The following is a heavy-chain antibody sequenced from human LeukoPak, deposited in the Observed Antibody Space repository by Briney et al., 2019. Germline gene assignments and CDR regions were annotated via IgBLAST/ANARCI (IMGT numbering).Heavy chain of an antibody. Sequence: GGSLRLSCAASGFTFSSYAMSWVRQAPGKGLEWVSVIYSGGSTYYADSVKGRFTISRDNSKNTLYLQMNSLRAEDTAVYYCARDPYDSSGYGVHYFDYWGQETLVTVSS. V-gene: IGHV3-53*01. CDR1: GFTFSSYA. CDR3: ARDPYDSSGYGVHYFDY. D-gene: IGHD3-22*01. CDR2: IYSGGST. J-gene: IGHJ4*02.